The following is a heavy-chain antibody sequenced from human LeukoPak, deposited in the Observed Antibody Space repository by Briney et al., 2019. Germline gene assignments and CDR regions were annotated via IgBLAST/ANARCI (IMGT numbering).Heavy chain of an antibody. V-gene: IGHV4-59*13. CDR2: VSYSGTT. CDR1: HDSISTYS. CDR3: AGRYCTSTMCYVGAVAGYEF. Sequence: PSETLSLTCTVSHDSISTYSWSWIRQPPGKGPEWLGYVSYSGTTNYNPSLKSRVTKSVDTSKSQFSLTLRSVTAADTAVYYCAGRYCTSTMCYVGAVAGYEFWGQGALVTVSS. D-gene: IGHD2-2*01. J-gene: IGHJ4*02.